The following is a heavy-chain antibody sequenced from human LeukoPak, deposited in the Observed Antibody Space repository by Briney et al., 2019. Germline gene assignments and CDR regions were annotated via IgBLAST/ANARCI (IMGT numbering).Heavy chain of an antibody. CDR3: ARDRDYGGNYYYYGMDV. CDR2: IIPILGIA. V-gene: IGHV1-69*04. Sequence: ASVKVSCKASGGTFSSYAISWVRQAPGQGLEWMGRIIPILGIANYAQKIQGRVTITADKSTSTAYMELSSLRSEDTAVYYCARDRDYGGNYYYYGMDVWGQGTTVTVSS. CDR1: GGTFSSYA. D-gene: IGHD4-23*01. J-gene: IGHJ6*02.